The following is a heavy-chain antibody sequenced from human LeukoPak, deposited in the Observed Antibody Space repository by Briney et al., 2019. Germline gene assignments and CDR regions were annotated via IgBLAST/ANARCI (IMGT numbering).Heavy chain of an antibody. V-gene: IGHV1-2*02. CDR3: AGREYGDKIDY. CDR2: INPKSGAT. Sequence: GASVKVSCKSSGYTFTGYYMHWVRQAPGQGLEWMGWINPKSGATNYAQKFQGRVTMTRDTSIGTAYMELSRLRSDDTAVYYCAGREYGDKIDYWGQGTLVTVSS. CDR1: GYTFTGYY. J-gene: IGHJ4*02. D-gene: IGHD4-17*01.